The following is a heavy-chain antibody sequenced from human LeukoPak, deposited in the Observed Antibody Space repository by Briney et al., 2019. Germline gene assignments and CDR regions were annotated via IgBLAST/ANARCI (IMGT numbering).Heavy chain of an antibody. J-gene: IGHJ4*02. CDR1: GFTFSSSA. V-gene: IGHV3-23*01. CDR2: ITGSGGST. Sequence: GGSLRLSCAASGFTFSSSAMSWVRQAPGKGLKWVSAITGSGGSTYYADSVKGRFTISRDNSKNTLYLQMNSLRAEDTAVYYCAKSGGYSYGPEKYFDSWGQGSLVTVSS. CDR3: AKSGGYSYGPEKYFDS. D-gene: IGHD5-18*01.